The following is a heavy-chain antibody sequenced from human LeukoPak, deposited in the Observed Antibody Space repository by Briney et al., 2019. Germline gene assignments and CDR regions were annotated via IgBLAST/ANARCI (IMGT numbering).Heavy chain of an antibody. V-gene: IGHV6-1*01. J-gene: IGHJ4*02. D-gene: IGHD5-12*01. CDR3: ARGYSLNY. Sequence: SQTLSLTCAIFGDSVSNNGVAWNWIRQSPSRGLEWLGRTYYRTKWYNDYAVSVRSRITITPDTSKSQFSLHLSSVTPEDTAVYYCARGYSLNYWGQGTLVTVSS. CDR2: TYYRTKWYN. CDR1: GDSVSNNGVA.